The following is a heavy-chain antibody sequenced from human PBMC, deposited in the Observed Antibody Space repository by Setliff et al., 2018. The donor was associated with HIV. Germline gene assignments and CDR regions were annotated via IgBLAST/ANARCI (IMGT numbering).Heavy chain of an antibody. Sequence: LSLTCSASGGSISTSHWSWIRQPPGKGLEWIGYIYKSGSTNYNASLKSRVTISADTSKNQFSLKLRSVTAADTAVYYCGRLSDTAMASFDSWGQGTLVTVSS. CDR2: IYKSGST. CDR3: GRLSDTAMASFDS. V-gene: IGHV4-59*08. D-gene: IGHD5-18*01. CDR1: GGSISTSH. J-gene: IGHJ4*02.